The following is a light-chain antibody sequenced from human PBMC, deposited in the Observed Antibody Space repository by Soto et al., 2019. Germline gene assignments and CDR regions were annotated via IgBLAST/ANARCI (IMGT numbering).Light chain of an antibody. CDR3: QQYDNWPPIT. V-gene: IGKV3-15*01. Sequence: IVMTQSPDTLSVSTGERATLSCRASQSVSSNLAWYQQKPGQAPRLLIYRASTRATGIPARFSGNGSGTEFTLTISSLQSEDFAVYYCQQYDNWPPITFGQGTLLEIK. CDR1: QSVSSN. CDR2: RAS. J-gene: IGKJ5*01.